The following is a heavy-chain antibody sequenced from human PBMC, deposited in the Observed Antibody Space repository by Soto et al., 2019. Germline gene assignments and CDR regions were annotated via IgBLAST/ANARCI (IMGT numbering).Heavy chain of an antibody. Sequence: QVQLVQSGAEVKKPGASVKVSCKASGYTFTSYYMHWVRQAPGQGLAWMGIINPSGGSTSYAQKFQGRVIMTRDSSTSTVYMELSSLRSEDTAVYYCARAWARVGATSFAFDIWGQGTMVTVSS. CDR2: INPSGGST. CDR3: ARAWARVGATSFAFDI. CDR1: GYTFTSYY. V-gene: IGHV1-46*01. D-gene: IGHD1-26*01. J-gene: IGHJ3*02.